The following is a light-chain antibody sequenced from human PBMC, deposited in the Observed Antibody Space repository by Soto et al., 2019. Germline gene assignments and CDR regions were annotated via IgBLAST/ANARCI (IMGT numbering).Light chain of an antibody. V-gene: IGKV3-15*01. Sequence: EIVLTQSPGTLSLSPGERATLSCRARQSVSSSYVAWYQQKPGQAPRLLIYGASTRATGIPARFSGSGSGTEFSLTISSLQSEDFAVYYCQQYSDWPPTFGQGTKVDIK. CDR3: QQYSDWPPT. CDR1: QSVSSS. CDR2: GAS. J-gene: IGKJ1*01.